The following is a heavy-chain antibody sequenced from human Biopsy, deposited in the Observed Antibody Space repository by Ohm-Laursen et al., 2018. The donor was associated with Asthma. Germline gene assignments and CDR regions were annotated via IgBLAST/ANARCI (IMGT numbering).Heavy chain of an antibody. V-gene: IGHV3-7*05. D-gene: IGHD3-3*01. Sequence: GSLRLFCAASGFTFSSYWMSWVRQAPGKGLEWVANIKQDGSEKYYVDSVKGRFTISRDNAKNSLYLQMNSLRAEDTAVYYCARDTRPNWFDPWGQGTLVTVSS. CDR3: ARDTRPNWFDP. CDR1: GFTFSSYW. CDR2: IKQDGSEK. J-gene: IGHJ5*02.